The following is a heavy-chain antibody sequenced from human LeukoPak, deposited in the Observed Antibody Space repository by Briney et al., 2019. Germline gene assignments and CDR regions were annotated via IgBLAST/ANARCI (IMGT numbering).Heavy chain of an antibody. CDR3: GVYYYYYMDV. J-gene: IGHJ6*03. CDR1: GFTFSSYW. Sequence: GGSLRLSCAASGFTFSSYWMSWVRQAPGKGLEWVGRIKSKTDGGTTDYAAPVKGRFTISRDDPKNTVYLQMNSLKTEDTAVYYCGVYYYYYMDVWGKGTTVTVSS. CDR2: IKSKTDGGTT. D-gene: IGHD3-10*01. V-gene: IGHV3-15*01.